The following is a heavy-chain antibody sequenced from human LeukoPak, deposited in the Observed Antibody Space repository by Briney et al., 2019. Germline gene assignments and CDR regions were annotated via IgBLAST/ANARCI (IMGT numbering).Heavy chain of an antibody. CDR2: INPNSGGT. V-gene: IGHV1-2*02. D-gene: IGHD2-2*01. Sequence: ASVKVSCKASGYTFTGYYMHWVRQAPGQGLEWMGWINPNSGGTNYAQKFQGRVTMTRDTSISTAYMELSRLRSDDTAVYYCARGVGDCSSTSCYASGIIEGINDAFDIWGQGTMVTVSS. J-gene: IGHJ3*02. CDR3: ARGVGDCSSTSCYASGIIEGINDAFDI. CDR1: GYTFTGYY.